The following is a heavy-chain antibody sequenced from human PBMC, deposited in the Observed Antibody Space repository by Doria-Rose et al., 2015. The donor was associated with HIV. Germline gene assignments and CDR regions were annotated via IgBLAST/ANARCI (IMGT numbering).Heavy chain of an antibody. CDR3: ARNLLEYYYDSSGFDF. V-gene: IGHV3-7*04. CDR2: IKQDGSEK. D-gene: IGHD3-22*01. J-gene: IGHJ4*02. Sequence: IKQDGSEKYYVDSVKGRFTISRDNAKNSLNLQMNSLRAEDTAVYYCARNLLEYYYDSSGFDFWGQGTLVTVSS.